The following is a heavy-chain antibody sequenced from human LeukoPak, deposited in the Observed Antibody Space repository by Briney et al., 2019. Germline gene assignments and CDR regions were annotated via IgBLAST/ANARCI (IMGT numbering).Heavy chain of an antibody. D-gene: IGHD3-3*01. Sequence: ASVKVSCKASGYTFTSYGISWVRQAPGQGLEWMGWISAYNGNTNYAQKLQGRVTMTTDTSTSTAYMELRSLRSDDTAVYYCARFEYYDFWSGYPREYFDYWGQGTLVTVSS. CDR2: ISAYNGNT. CDR1: GYTFTSYG. J-gene: IGHJ4*02. V-gene: IGHV1-18*01. CDR3: ARFEYYDFWSGYPREYFDY.